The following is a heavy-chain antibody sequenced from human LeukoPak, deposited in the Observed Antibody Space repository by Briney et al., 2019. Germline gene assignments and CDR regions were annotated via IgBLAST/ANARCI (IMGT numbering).Heavy chain of an antibody. V-gene: IGHV4-4*07. Sequence: KPSETLSLTCTVSGGSISSYYWSWIRQPAGKGLEWIGRIYTSGSTNYNPSLKSRVTMSVDTSKSQFSLKLSSVTAADTAVYYCARTIMENSCYYYYGMDGWGLGTTVIGSS. D-gene: IGHD3-16*01. J-gene: IGHJ6*02. CDR1: GGSISSYY. CDR2: IYTSGST. CDR3: ARTIMENSCYYYYGMDG.